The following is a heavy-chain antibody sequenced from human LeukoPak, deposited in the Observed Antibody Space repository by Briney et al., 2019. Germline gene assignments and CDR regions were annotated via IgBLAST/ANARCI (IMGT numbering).Heavy chain of an antibody. CDR3: VRNRGTYRPIDY. J-gene: IGHJ4*02. Sequence: GGSLSLSCAASGFTFSSYSMNWVRQAPSKGLEWVSSISYTGTYIYYADSVKGRFTTSRDNAQNSLYLQMNSLRAEDTAIYYCVRNRGTYRPIDYCGQGTLVTVSS. V-gene: IGHV3-21*04. CDR1: GFTFSSYS. D-gene: IGHD1-26*01. CDR2: ISYTGTYI.